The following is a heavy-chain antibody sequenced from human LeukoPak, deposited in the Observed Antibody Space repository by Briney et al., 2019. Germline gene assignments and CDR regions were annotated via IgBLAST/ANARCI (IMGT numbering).Heavy chain of an antibody. CDR2: IKQDGSVK. V-gene: IGHV3-7*01. CDR1: GFTFNNYW. Sequence: GGSLRVSCAASGFTFNNYWMTWVRQAPGKGLEWVANIKQDGSVKYYVDSVKGRFTISRDNAKNSVYLQMNSLRAEGTAVYYCARIGYSSSSLDYWGQGTLVTVSS. CDR3: ARIGYSSSSLDY. J-gene: IGHJ4*02. D-gene: IGHD6-6*01.